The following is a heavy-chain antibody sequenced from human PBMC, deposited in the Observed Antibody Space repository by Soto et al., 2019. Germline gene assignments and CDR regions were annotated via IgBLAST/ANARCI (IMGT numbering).Heavy chain of an antibody. CDR3: ARGVYCSGGSCYPRHFY. V-gene: IGHV1-8*01. D-gene: IGHD2-15*01. CDR1: GYTFTSYD. CDR2: MNPNSGNT. Sequence: ASVKVSCKASGYTFTSYDINWVRQATGQGFEWMGWMNPNSGNTGYAQKFQGRVTMTRNTSISTAYMELSSLRSEDTAVYYCARGVYCSGGSCYPRHFYWGQGTLVTVSS. J-gene: IGHJ4*02.